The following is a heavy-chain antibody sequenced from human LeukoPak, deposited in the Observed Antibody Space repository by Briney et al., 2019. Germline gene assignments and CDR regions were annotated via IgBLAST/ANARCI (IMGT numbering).Heavy chain of an antibody. V-gene: IGHV1-69*04. CDR2: IIPILGIA. D-gene: IGHD3-22*01. CDR3: ARFPGDSSSLADAFDI. J-gene: IGHJ3*02. Sequence: RASVKVSCKASGYTFTSYAISWVRQAPGQGLEWMGRIIPILGIANYAQKFQGRVTITADKSTSTAYMELSSLRSEDTAVYYCARFPGDSSSLADAFDIWGQGTMVTVSS. CDR1: GYTFTSYA.